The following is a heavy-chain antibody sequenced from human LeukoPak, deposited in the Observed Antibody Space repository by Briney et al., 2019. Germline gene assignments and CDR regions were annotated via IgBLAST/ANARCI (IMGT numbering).Heavy chain of an antibody. CDR3: ARESRRESTYGMDV. CDR2: IYTSGST. J-gene: IGHJ6*02. Sequence: PSETLSLTRTVSGGSISSYYWSWIRQPAGKGLEWIGRIYTSGSTNYNPSLKSRVTMSVDTSKNQFSLKLSSVTAADTAVYYCARESRRESTYGMDVWGQGTTVTVSS. V-gene: IGHV4-4*07. CDR1: GGSISSYY. D-gene: IGHD5/OR15-5a*01.